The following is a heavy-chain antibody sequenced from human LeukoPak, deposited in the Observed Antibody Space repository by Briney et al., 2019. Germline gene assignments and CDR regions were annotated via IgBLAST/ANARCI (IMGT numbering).Heavy chain of an antibody. CDR2: TYYRSKWYN. J-gene: IGHJ6*02. CDR3: ARSYSSSSKDPLDYYYGVDV. CDR1: GDSVSSNSAA. Sequence: SQTLSLTCAISGDSVSSNSAAWNWIRQSPSRGLEWLGRTYYRSKWYNDYAVSVKSRITINPDTSKNQFSLQLNSVTPEDTAVYYCARSYSSSSKDPLDYYYGVDVWGQGTTVTVSS. D-gene: IGHD6-6*01. V-gene: IGHV6-1*01.